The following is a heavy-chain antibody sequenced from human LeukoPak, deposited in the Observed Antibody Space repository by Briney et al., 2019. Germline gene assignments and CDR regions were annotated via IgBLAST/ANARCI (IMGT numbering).Heavy chain of an antibody. Sequence: SETLSPTCAIYGGSFSGNYWSWIRQPPGKGLEWIGKIDPSGTTNYHPSLKSRVTISGDTSKNQFSLNLTSVTAADTAVYYCAGDTDDYSYMDVWGKGTTVTVSS. CDR2: IDPSGTT. CDR1: GGSFSGNY. V-gene: IGHV4-34*01. CDR3: AGDTDDYSYMDV. D-gene: IGHD3-10*01. J-gene: IGHJ6*03.